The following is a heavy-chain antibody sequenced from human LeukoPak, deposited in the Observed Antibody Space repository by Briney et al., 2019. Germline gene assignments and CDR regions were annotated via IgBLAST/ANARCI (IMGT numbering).Heavy chain of an antibody. D-gene: IGHD3-22*01. Sequence: GGSLRLSCAVSGFSFSSYGMSWVRQAPGKGLEWVSAISGSGGSTYYADSVKGRFTISRDNSKNTLYLQMNSLRAEDTAVYYCAKLPYYYDSSGYSRWGQGTLVTVS. V-gene: IGHV3-23*01. J-gene: IGHJ4*02. CDR3: AKLPYYYDSSGYSR. CDR1: GFSFSSYG. CDR2: ISGSGGST.